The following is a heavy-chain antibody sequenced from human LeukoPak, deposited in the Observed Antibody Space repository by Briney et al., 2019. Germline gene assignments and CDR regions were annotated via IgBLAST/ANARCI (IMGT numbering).Heavy chain of an antibody. D-gene: IGHD3-10*01. CDR2: MYYSGST. CDR3: ARVGGSGTRGWFDP. CDR1: DGSISSYY. V-gene: IGHV4-59*12. J-gene: IGHJ5*02. Sequence: SGTLSLTCTVSDGSISSYYWSWIRQPPGKGLEWIAYMYYSGSTNYNPSLKSRVTISVDTSKNQFSLKLSSVTAADTAFYYCARVGGSGTRGWFDPWGQGTLVTVSS.